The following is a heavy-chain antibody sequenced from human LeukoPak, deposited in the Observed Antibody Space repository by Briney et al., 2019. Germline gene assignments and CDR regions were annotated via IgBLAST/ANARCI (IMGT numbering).Heavy chain of an antibody. CDR3: ARSWSYDYVWGSYRYGMDV. J-gene: IGHJ6*02. Sequence: PSETLSLTCAVYGGSFSGYDWTRIPSPPGKGLDGIGEINNSGSTNYNPSLKSRVTISVDTSKNQFSLKLSSVTAADTAVYYCARSWSYDYVWGSYRYGMDVWGQGTTVTVSS. CDR2: INNSGST. CDR1: GGSFSGYD. V-gene: IGHV4-34*01. D-gene: IGHD3-16*02.